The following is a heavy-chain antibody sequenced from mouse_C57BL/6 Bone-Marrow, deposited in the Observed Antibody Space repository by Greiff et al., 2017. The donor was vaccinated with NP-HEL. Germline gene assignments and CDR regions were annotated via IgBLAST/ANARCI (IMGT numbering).Heavy chain of an antibody. CDR3: ARDFYYDYDADAMDY. CDR2: IYPRDGST. J-gene: IGHJ4*01. D-gene: IGHD2-4*01. CDR1: GYTFTDHT. Sequence: QVQLQQSDAELVKPGASVKISCKVSGYTFTDHTIHWMKQRPEQGLEWIGYIYPRDGSTKYNEKFKGKATLTADKSSSTAYMQLNSLTSEDSAVYFCARDFYYDYDADAMDYWGQGTSVTVSS. V-gene: IGHV1-78*01.